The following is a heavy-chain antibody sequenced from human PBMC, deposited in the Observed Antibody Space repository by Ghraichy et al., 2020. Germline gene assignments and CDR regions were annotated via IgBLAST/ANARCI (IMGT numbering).Heavy chain of an antibody. Sequence: GGSLRLSCAASGFTFSSYAMSWVRQAPGKGLEWVSAISGSGGSTYYADSVKGRFTISRDNSKNTLYLQMNSLRAEDTAVYYCAKDPQLVHGNGYYYYGMDVWGQGTTVTVSS. CDR3: AKDPQLVHGNGYYYYGMDV. CDR2: ISGSGGST. J-gene: IGHJ6*02. V-gene: IGHV3-23*01. D-gene: IGHD6-13*01. CDR1: GFTFSSYA.